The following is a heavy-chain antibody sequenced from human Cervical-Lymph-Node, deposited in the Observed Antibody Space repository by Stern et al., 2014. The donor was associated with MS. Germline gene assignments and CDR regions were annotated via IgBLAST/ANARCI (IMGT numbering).Heavy chain of an antibody. CDR1: GGSVSSGSYY. D-gene: IGHD2-15*01. CDR3: SRDPFDCSPPLDY. V-gene: IGHV4-61*01. J-gene: IGHJ4*02. Sequence: QVQLQESGPGLVKPSETLSLTCTVSGGSVSSGSYYWSWIRQPPGKGLEWNGYIYYSGSTHLNPSLKERSPISVDPSQNQFLLKLDPVAAGDQGLYFLSRDPFDCSPPLDYWGQGTLVTVSS. CDR2: IYYSGST.